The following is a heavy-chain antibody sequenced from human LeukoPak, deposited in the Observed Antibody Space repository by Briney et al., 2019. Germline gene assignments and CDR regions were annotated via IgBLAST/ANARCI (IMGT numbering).Heavy chain of an antibody. Sequence: SETLSLTCTVSGGSISTYYWSWIRQPQGKGLEWIGYIYYSGNTNYNPSLKSRVTISVDTSKTQFSLKLSSVTAADTAVYYCARVGEGAFDIWGQGTVVTVSS. V-gene: IGHV4-59*01. CDR3: ARVGEGAFDI. D-gene: IGHD3-10*01. CDR2: IYYSGNT. J-gene: IGHJ3*02. CDR1: GGSISTYY.